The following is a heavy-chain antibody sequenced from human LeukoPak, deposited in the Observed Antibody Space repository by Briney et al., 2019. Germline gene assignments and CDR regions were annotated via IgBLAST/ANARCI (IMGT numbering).Heavy chain of an antibody. J-gene: IGHJ4*02. V-gene: IGHV1-18*01. Sequence: ASVKVSCKASGYTFTSYGIGWVRQAPGQGLEWMGWISAYNGNTNYAQKLQGRVTMTTDTSTSTAYMELRSLRSDDTAVYYCARDGISPIEDIVVVPAAKWYYFDYWGQGTLVTVSS. CDR2: ISAYNGNT. CDR3: ARDGISPIEDIVVVPAAKWYYFDY. D-gene: IGHD2-2*01. CDR1: GYTFTSYG.